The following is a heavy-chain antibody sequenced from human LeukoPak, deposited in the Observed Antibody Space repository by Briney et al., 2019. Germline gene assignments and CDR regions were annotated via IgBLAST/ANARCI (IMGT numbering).Heavy chain of an antibody. CDR1: GFTFSSYA. CDR3: AKAGDCSSTSCYYFDY. J-gene: IGHJ4*02. V-gene: IGHV3-23*01. CDR2: ISGSGGST. D-gene: IGHD2-2*01. Sequence: GGSLRLSCAASGFTFSSYAMSWVRQAPGKGLEWVSAISGSGGSTYYADSVKGRFTISRDNSKNTLYLQMNSLRAEDTAVYYCAKAGDCSSTSCYYFDYWGQGTLVTVSS.